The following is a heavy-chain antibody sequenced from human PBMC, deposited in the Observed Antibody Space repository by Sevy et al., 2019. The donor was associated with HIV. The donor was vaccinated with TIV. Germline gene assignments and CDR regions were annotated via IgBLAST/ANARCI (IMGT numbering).Heavy chain of an antibody. V-gene: IGHV3-49*03. J-gene: IGHJ4*02. CDR1: GFTFGDYA. CDR2: IRSKAYGGTT. D-gene: IGHD2-15*01. Sequence: GGSLRLSCTASGFTFGDYAMSWFRQAPGKGLEWVGFIRSKAYGGTTEYAASVKVSFTISRDDSKSIAYLQMNSLKTEDTAVYYCTRDLLLGYCSGGSCYLVDYWGQGTLVTVSS. CDR3: TRDLLLGYCSGGSCYLVDY.